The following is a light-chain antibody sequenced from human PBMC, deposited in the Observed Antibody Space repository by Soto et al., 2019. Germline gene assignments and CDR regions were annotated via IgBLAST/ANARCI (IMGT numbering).Light chain of an antibody. V-gene: IGKV3-20*01. Sequence: LTQARDTMSPSPLEGAIIYCSASQTVSSNYLAWCQQRPGQAPRLLIFDASSRATGIPDRFSGSGSGTDFTLTISRLEPEDFAVYYCLQYGSSPRTFGQGTEVDI. CDR3: LQYGSSPRT. J-gene: IGKJ1*01. CDR2: DAS. CDR1: QTVSSNY.